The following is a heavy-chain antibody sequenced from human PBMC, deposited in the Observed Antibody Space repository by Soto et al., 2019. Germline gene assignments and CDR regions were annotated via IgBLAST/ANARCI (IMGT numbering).Heavy chain of an antibody. CDR3: ARSTPGHFDY. D-gene: IGHD2-15*01. CDR1: GFTFSSYW. Sequence: PGGSLRLSCAASGFTFSSYWMAWVRQAPGKRLEFVADIKQDGSETYYLDSVKGRFTISRDNAKNSLSLQMDSLTAEDTAVYYCARSTPGHFDYWGQGTLVTVSS. V-gene: IGHV3-7*03. CDR2: IKQDGSET. J-gene: IGHJ4*02.